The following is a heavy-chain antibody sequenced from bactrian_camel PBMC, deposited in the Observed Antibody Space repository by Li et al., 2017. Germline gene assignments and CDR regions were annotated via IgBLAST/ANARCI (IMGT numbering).Heavy chain of an antibody. CDR3: AARARGFLRTCMDLRFSYWAQSTTS. V-gene: IGHV3S10*01. J-gene: IGHJ6*01. CDR1: GFTDSAQY. D-gene: IGHD1*01. Sequence: EVQLVESGGAVVQPGGSLRLSCIISGFTDSAQYMGWVRQAPGKEREGVQAIDNDGTTYYPDSVKGRFTISRDNAKNTITLEMNSLKSEDTAMYYCAARARGFLRTCMDLRFSYWAQSTTSWGQGTQVTVS. CDR2: IDNDGTT.